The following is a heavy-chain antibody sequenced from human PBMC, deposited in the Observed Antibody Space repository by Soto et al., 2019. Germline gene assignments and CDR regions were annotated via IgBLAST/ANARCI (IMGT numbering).Heavy chain of an antibody. D-gene: IGHD2-8*01. Sequence: SETLSLTCVVSGYSISGGYYWGWIRQPPGKGLEWIGTISHSGSPYYNPSLKSRVTISIDTSESQFSLKLTSVSAADTAVYHWARYCTKVSGGYENRFEPWGQGTLVTVS. CDR2: ISHSGSP. J-gene: IGHJ5*02. V-gene: IGHV4-38-2*01. CDR1: GYSISGGYY. CDR3: ARYCTKVSGGYENRFEP.